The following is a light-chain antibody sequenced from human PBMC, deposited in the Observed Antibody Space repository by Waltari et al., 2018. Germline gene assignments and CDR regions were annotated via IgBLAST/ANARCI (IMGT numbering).Light chain of an antibody. J-gene: IGKJ1*01. V-gene: IGKV1-39*01. Sequence: DIQITQSPSSLSASVGDRVTITCRASQSISSYLNWYQQKPGKAPKLLIYAASSLQSGVPSRFSGSGSGTDFTLTISSLQPEDFATYYCQQSYSTPRTFGQGTKVEIK. CDR2: AAS. CDR1: QSISSY. CDR3: QQSYSTPRT.